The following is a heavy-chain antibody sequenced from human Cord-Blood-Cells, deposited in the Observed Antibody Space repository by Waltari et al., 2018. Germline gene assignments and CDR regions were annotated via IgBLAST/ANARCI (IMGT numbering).Heavy chain of an antibody. J-gene: IGHJ4*02. CDR1: GYSISSGYY. D-gene: IGHD1-20*01. V-gene: IGHV4-38-2*02. CDR2: IYHSGST. Sequence: QVQLQESGPGLVKPSETLSLTCAVSGYSISSGYYWGWIRQPPGKGLEWIGSIYHSGSTYYNPSLKSRVTISVDTSKNQFSLKLSSLTAADTAVYYCARDPQGKTITGTHYFDYWGQGTLVTVSS. CDR3: ARDPQGKTITGTHYFDY.